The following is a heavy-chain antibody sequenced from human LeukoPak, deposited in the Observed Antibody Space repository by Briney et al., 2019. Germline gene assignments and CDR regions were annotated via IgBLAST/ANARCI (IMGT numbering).Heavy chain of an antibody. CDR2: IYYSGST. Sequence: SETLSLTCTVSGGSISSYYWSWIRQPPGKGLEWIGYIYYSGSTNYNPSLKSRVTISVDTSKNQFSLKLSSVTAADTAVYYCASSFIAVAARKFDYWGQGTLVTVSS. V-gene: IGHV4-59*08. CDR3: ASSFIAVAARKFDY. J-gene: IGHJ4*02. D-gene: IGHD6-19*01. CDR1: GGSISSYY.